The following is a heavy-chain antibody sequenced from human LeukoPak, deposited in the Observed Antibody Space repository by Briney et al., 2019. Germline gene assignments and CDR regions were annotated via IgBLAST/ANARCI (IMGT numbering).Heavy chain of an antibody. J-gene: IGHJ5*02. D-gene: IGHD3-10*01. Sequence: SVKVSCKASGYTFTGYYMHWVRQAPGQGLEWMGGIIPIFGTANYAQKFQGRVTITADESTSTAYMELSSLRSEDTAVYYCARAQDYYGSGSYSYNWFDPWGQGTLVTVSS. CDR2: IIPIFGTA. CDR1: GYTFTGYY. CDR3: ARAQDYYGSGSYSYNWFDP. V-gene: IGHV1-69*13.